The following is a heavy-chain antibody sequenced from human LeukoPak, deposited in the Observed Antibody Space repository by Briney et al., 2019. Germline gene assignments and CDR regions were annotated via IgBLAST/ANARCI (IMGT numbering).Heavy chain of an antibody. CDR1: GYTFTSYY. J-gene: IGHJ5*02. Sequence: GASVKVSCKASGYTFTSYYMHWVRHAPGQGLEWMGLINPTGGSTGYAQKFQGRVTMTRDMSTSTAYMKLNSLRSEDTAIYYCARDNSVGDNAWWFDPWGQGTLVTVSS. V-gene: IGHV1-46*01. CDR2: INPTGGST. D-gene: IGHD1-26*01. CDR3: ARDNSVGDNAWWFDP.